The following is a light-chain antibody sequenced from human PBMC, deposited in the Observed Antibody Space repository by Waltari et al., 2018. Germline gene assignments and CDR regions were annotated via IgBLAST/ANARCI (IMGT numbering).Light chain of an antibody. CDR1: SSDVRGYNY. V-gene: IGLV2-14*03. CDR2: DVN. J-gene: IGLJ3*02. CDR3: CSFTRSSTWV. Sequence: QSALTQPDSVSGSPGQSITISCTGSSSDVRGYNYVSWYQQHPGKAPTLMIFDVNNPASGVSNRFSGSKSGNTASLTISGLQVEDEAEYYCCSFTRSSTWVFGGGTNLTVL.